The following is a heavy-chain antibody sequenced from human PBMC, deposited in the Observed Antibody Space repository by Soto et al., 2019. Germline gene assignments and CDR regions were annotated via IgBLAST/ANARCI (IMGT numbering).Heavy chain of an antibody. CDR1: GYTFSNYG. Sequence: QDQLVQSGDEVKKSGASVKVSCKASGYTFSNYGISWVRQAPGQGLEWMGWISGYNGLTAYAQNVQGRVTMTIDTPTRTVFMELTSLRSNDTAVYYCARDEGIRGFDSWGQGTLVTVSS. CDR3: ARDEGIRGFDS. D-gene: IGHD3-10*01. CDR2: ISGYNGLT. J-gene: IGHJ4*02. V-gene: IGHV1-18*04.